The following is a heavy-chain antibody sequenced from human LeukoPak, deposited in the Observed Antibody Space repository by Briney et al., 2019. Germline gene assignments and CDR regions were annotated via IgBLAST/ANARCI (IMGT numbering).Heavy chain of an antibody. CDR2: IDDTST. D-gene: IGHD3-3*01. J-gene: IGHJ6*02. CDR3: ARESGSLTKVTYYGLDI. V-gene: IGHV3-66*01. CDR1: GFSVDYNY. Sequence: GGSLRLSCAASGFSVDYNYMTWVRQAPGRGLEWVASIDDTSTHYAASVKGRFDISRDISKNTVPLHLNNVGADDRGLYFCARESGSLTKVTYYGLDIWGPGTTVAVTS.